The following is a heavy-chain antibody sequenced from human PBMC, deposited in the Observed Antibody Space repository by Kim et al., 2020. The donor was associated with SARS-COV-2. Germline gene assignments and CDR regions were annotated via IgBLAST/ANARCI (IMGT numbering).Heavy chain of an antibody. D-gene: IGHD6-13*01. J-gene: IGHJ5*02. CDR1: GGSFSGYY. CDR2: INHSGST. Sequence: SETLSLTCAVYGGSFSGYYWSCIRQPPGKGLEWIGEINHSGSTNYNPSLKSRVTISVDTSKNQFSLKLSSVTAADTAVYYCARGQGRGYSSTWLTRGKNWFGPWGQGTLVTVSS. CDR3: ARGQGRGYSSTWLTRGKNWFGP. V-gene: IGHV4-34*01.